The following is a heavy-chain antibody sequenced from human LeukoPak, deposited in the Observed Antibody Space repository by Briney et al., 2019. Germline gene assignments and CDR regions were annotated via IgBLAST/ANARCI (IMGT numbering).Heavy chain of an antibody. J-gene: IGHJ4*02. CDR3: AKAGFYYDSSGYPYYFDY. CDR1: GFTFSSYA. V-gene: IGHV3-23*01. CDR2: ISGSGGST. Sequence: PGGSLRLSCAASGFTFSSYAMSWVRQAPGKGLEWVSAISGSGGSTYYADSVKGRLTISRDNSKNTLYLQMNSLRAEDTAVYYCAKAGFYYDSSGYPYYFDYWGQGTLVTVSS. D-gene: IGHD3-22*01.